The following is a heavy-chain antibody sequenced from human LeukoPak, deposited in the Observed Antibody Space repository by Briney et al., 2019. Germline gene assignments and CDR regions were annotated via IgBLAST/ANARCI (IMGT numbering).Heavy chain of an antibody. D-gene: IGHD3-9*01. CDR2: INPSGGTI. CDR1: GYTFTSCA. Sequence: ASVKVSCKASGYTFTSCAMNWVRQAPGQGLEWIGLINPSGGTIRYAQKFQGRVTMTRDTSTSTVYMELSSLRSEDTAVYYCARFAVHRRLLVTGQFGLDYWGQGTLVTVSS. J-gene: IGHJ4*02. CDR3: ARFAVHRRLLVTGQFGLDY. V-gene: IGHV1-46*01.